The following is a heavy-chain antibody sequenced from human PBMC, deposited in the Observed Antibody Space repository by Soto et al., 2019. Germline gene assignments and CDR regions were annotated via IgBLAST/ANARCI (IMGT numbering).Heavy chain of an antibody. Sequence: HPGGPLRLSCAASGFTFSSYEMNWVRQAPGKGLDWLSYISSSGSTLYYADSVKGRFTISRDNAKNALYLQMNSLRGKDTAVYYCVRDRGSWNYYYGLDVWGQGTTVTVSS. V-gene: IGHV3-48*03. CDR3: VRDRGSWNYYYGLDV. CDR2: ISSSGSTL. D-gene: IGHD3-10*01. CDR1: GFTFSSYE. J-gene: IGHJ6*02.